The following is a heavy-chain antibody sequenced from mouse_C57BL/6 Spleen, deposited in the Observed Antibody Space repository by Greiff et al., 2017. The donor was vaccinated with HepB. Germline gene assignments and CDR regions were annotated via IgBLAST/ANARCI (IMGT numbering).Heavy chain of an antibody. D-gene: IGHD2-4*01. Sequence: EVKLMESGEGLVKPGGSLKLSCAASGFTFSSYAMSWVRQTPEKRLEWVAYISSGGDYIYYADTVKGRFTISRDNARNTLYLQMSSLKSEDTAMYYCTRDYDYDQFAYWGQGTLVTVSA. V-gene: IGHV5-9-1*02. CDR3: TRDYDYDQFAY. CDR1: GFTFSSYA. CDR2: ISSGGDYI. J-gene: IGHJ3*01.